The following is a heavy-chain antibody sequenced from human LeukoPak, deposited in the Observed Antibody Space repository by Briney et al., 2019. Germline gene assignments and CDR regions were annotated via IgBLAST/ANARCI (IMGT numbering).Heavy chain of an antibody. CDR3: ARVQYYFDY. CDR1: GDSVSSNSVT. V-gene: IGHV6-1*01. J-gene: IGHJ4*02. D-gene: IGHD4-11*01. Sequence: SQTLSLTCVISGDSVSSNSVTWNWIRQSPSRGLEWLGRTYYRSKWHNHYAESMKGRLTFNSDTSKNQFSLQLNSVTPEDTAVYYCARVQYYFDYWGQETPVTVSS. CDR2: TYYRSKWHN.